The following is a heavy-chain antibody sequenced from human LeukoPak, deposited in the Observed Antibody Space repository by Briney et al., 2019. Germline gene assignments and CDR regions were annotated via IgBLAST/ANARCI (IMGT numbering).Heavy chain of an antibody. V-gene: IGHV3-21*01. CDR1: GFTFSSYS. CDR3: ARASGYYCGGDCYPDY. J-gene: IGHJ4*02. CDR2: ISSSSSYI. D-gene: IGHD2-21*02. Sequence: GGSLRLSCAASGFTFSSYSMNWVRQAPGKGLEWVSSISSSSSYIYYADSVKGRFTISRDNAKNSLYLQMNSLRAEDTAVYYCARASGYYCGGDCYPDYWGQGTLVTVSS.